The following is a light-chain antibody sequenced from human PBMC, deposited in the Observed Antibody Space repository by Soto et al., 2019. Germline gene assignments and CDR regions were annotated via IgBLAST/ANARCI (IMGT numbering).Light chain of an antibody. J-gene: IGKJ3*01. CDR2: GAS. CDR3: HQYGSSPFT. V-gene: IGKV3-20*01. Sequence: EVVLTQSPATLSLSPGERATLSCRANQSVSANYLAWYQQKPGQAPRLLIYGASSRATGIPDRFSGSGSGTDFTLTSSRLEPEDFAVFYCHQYGSSPFTFGPGTKVDI. CDR1: QSVSANY.